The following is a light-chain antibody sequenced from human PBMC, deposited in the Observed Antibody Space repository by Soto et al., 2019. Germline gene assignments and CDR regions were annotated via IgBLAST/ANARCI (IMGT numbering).Light chain of an antibody. CDR1: SSNIGPTYD. Sequence: VLTQPPSVSGAPGQRVTISCTGSSSNIGPTYDVHWYQQLPGTAPKLLIYANTNRPSGVPDRFSGSRSGTSASLAITGLQAEDEADYYCQSYDSSLSGYVFGTGTKVTVL. CDR3: QSYDSSLSGYV. CDR2: ANT. J-gene: IGLJ1*01. V-gene: IGLV1-40*01.